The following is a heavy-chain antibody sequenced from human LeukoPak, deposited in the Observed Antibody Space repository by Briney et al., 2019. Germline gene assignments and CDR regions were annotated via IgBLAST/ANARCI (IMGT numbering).Heavy chain of an antibody. Sequence: GGSLRLSCAASGFTFCSYAMNWVRQAPGRGLEWVSHISVSGSGTYYADPVKGRFTISRETSQNTLYLQMRSLRADDTAVYYCAKKLGMSVAGSPFFFDYWGQGTLVTVSS. CDR3: AKKLGMSVAGSPFFFDY. CDR1: GFTFCSYA. D-gene: IGHD6-19*01. V-gene: IGHV3-23*01. J-gene: IGHJ4*02. CDR2: ISVSGSGT.